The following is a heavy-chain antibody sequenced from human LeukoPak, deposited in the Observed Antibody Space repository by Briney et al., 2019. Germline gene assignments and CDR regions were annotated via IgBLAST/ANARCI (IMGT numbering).Heavy chain of an antibody. CDR3: ARPRGSSWYWFDP. Sequence: GGSLRLSCAASGFTFSSYSMSWVRQAPGKGLEWVSSISSSSSYIYYADSVKGRFTISRDNAKNSLYLQMNSLRAEDTAVYYCARPRGSSWYWFDPWGQGTLVTVSS. D-gene: IGHD6-13*01. CDR1: GFTFSSYS. V-gene: IGHV3-21*01. J-gene: IGHJ5*02. CDR2: ISSSSSYI.